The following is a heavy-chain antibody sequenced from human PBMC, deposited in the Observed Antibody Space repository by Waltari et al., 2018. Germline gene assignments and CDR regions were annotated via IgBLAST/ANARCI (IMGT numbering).Heavy chain of an antibody. Sequence: EVQLVESGGGLVQPGGSLRLSCAASGFTFSSSEMNWVRQAPGKGLEWVAHISNSGSTIYYADSVKGRFTISRDDAKSSLYLQMNSLRAEDTAVYYCAREKYYYDRAGLDYWGQGTLVTVSS. CDR1: GFTFSSSE. CDR2: ISNSGSTI. D-gene: IGHD3-22*01. CDR3: AREKYYYDRAGLDY. J-gene: IGHJ4*02. V-gene: IGHV3-48*03.